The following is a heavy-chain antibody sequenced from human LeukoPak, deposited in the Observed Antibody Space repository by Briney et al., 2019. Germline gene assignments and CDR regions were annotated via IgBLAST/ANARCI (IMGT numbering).Heavy chain of an antibody. D-gene: IGHD3-9*01. CDR3: ARVDILTGQYFDY. CDR2: IYPGDSDT. J-gene: IGHJ4*02. V-gene: IGHV5-51*01. CDR1: GYSFTSYW. Sequence: GESLKISCKGSGYSFTSYWIGWVRQMPGNGLEWLGIIYPGDSDTRYSSSFQGQVTISADKSITTAYLQWSSLKASDTAMYYCARVDILTGQYFDYWGQGALVTVSS.